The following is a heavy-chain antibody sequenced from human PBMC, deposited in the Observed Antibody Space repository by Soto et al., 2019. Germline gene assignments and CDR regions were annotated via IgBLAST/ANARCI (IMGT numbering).Heavy chain of an antibody. V-gene: IGHV3-30*03. CDR2: ISYDGSNK. J-gene: IGHJ4*02. CDR1: GFTFSSYG. D-gene: IGHD2-21*02. CDR3: ATSDEYCGGDCFSFDY. Sequence: QVQLVESGGGVVQPGRSLRLSCAASGFTFSSYGMHWVRQAPGKGLEWVAVISYDGSNKYYADSVKGRFTISRDNSKNTLYLQRNTPRAENTALYYCATSDEYCGGDCFSFDYWGQGTLVTLSS.